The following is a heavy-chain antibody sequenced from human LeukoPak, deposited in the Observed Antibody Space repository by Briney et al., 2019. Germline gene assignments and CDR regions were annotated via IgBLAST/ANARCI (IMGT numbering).Heavy chain of an antibody. V-gene: IGHV3-30*18. J-gene: IGHJ4*02. Sequence: GGSLRLSCAASGFTFSSYGMHWVRQAPGKGLEWVAVISYDGSNKYYADSVKGRFTISRDNSKNTLYLQMNSLRAEDTAVYYCAKDCEVAAAEYYFDYWGQGTLVTVSS. CDR1: GFTFSSYG. D-gene: IGHD6-13*01. CDR2: ISYDGSNK. CDR3: AKDCEVAAAEYYFDY.